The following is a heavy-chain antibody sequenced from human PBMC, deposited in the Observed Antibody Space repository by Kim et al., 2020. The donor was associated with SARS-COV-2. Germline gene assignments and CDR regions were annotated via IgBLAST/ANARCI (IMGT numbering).Heavy chain of an antibody. Sequence: MGRISLSVGTSNNPSPQSRVTISADTSENQFSLRLSSVTAADTAVYDCARHTGITIIVVVITAGWYCDLWGRGTLVTVSS. V-gene: IGHV4-39*01. CDR2: ISLSVGT. CDR3: ARHTGITIIVVVITAGWYCDL. J-gene: IGHJ2*01. D-gene: IGHD3-22*01.